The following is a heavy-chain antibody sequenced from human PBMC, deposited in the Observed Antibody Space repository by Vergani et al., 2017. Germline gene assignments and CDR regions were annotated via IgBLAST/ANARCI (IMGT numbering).Heavy chain of an antibody. CDR3: ARGLMGATFGY. D-gene: IGHD1-26*01. CDR1: GDSISNGGYY. J-gene: IGHJ4*02. CDR2: IYYSGST. Sequence: QVQLLESGPGLVKPSQTLSLICTVSGDSISNGGYYWSWIRQHPGKGLEWIGYIYYSGSTNYNPSLKSRVTISVDTSKNQFSLKLSSVTAADTAVYFCARGLMGATFGYWGQGTLVTVSS. V-gene: IGHV4-31*03.